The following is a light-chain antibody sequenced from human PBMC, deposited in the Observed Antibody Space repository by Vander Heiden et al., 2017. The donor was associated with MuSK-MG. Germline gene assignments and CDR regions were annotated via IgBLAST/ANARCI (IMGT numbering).Light chain of an antibody. J-gene: IGLJ2*01. CDR1: KLGGKF. CDR2: QDK. V-gene: IGLV3-1*01. Sequence: SYELTQPPSVSVSPGQTASITCSGDKLGGKFATWYQQRPGQSPVLVIYQDKKRPSGIPERFSGSNSGDTATLTISETQAMDEADYYCQAWDGNTVVFGGGTRLTVL. CDR3: QAWDGNTVV.